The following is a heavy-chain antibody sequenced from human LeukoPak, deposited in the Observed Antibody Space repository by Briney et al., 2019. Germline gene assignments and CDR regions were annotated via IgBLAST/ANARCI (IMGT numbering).Heavy chain of an antibody. CDR1: GFTFTSYE. D-gene: IGHD3-22*01. J-gene: IGHJ5*01. Sequence: GRSLRLSCAASGFTFTSYEMNWVRQAPGKGLQWVSYISGSGNTVYYADSVKGRFTISRDNAKNSLYLQMNTLRAEDTAVYYCARSSGSYRPFDSWGQGILVTVSS. CDR2: ISGSGNTV. V-gene: IGHV3-48*03. CDR3: ARSSGSYRPFDS.